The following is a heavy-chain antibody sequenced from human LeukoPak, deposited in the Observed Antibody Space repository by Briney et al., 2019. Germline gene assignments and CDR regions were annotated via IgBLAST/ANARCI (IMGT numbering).Heavy chain of an antibody. Sequence: GGSLRLSCAASGFTFSTSWMNWVRQTPGKGLEWVASIKEDGSEKYYLDSVEGRFTISRDNLKNSLYLQMNSLRDEDTAVYYCATLWAYTSWGGDYWGQGTLVTVSS. J-gene: IGHJ4*02. D-gene: IGHD7-27*01. V-gene: IGHV3-7*01. CDR2: IKEDGSEK. CDR1: GFTFSTSW. CDR3: ATLWAYTSWGGDY.